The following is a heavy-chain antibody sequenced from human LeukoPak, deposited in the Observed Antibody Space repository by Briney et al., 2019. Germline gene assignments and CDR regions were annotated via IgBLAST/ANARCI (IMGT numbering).Heavy chain of an antibody. CDR3: ARSGYFYDSSGYYDMDV. D-gene: IGHD3-22*01. CDR1: GLTFSSFW. CDR2: IQQAGSET. J-gene: IGHJ6*03. Sequence: GGSLRLSCAASGLTFSSFWMSWVRQAPGKGLEWVANIQQAGSETYYVASVKGRFTISRDNAKNSLYLQMNSLRAEDTAVYYCARSGYFYDSSGYYDMDVWGKGTTVTVSS. V-gene: IGHV3-7*01.